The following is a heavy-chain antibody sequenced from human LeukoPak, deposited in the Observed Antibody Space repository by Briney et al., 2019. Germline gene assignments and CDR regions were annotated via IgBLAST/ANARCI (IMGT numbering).Heavy chain of an antibody. D-gene: IGHD1-14*01. J-gene: IGHJ6*02. Sequence: GGSLRLSCAASGFTFTMNDMHWVRQVPGKGLEWVSAIGIAGDTFYRDSVKGRFTISRERAKNLLYLQMKSLRVGDTAVYYCARDGDRGMDVWGQGTTVIVSS. CDR1: GFTFTMND. CDR2: IGIAGDT. V-gene: IGHV3-13*01. CDR3: ARDGDRGMDV.